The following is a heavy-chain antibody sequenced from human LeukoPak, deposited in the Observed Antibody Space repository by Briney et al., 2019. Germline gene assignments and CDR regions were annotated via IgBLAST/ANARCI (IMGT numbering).Heavy chain of an antibody. Sequence: GGSLRLSCAASGFTFGDYGMSWVRQAPGKGLEWVSGLNWDGGTTGHADSVKGRFTISRDNAKNSLCLQMNSLRAEDTALYYCARAQTYGDYRLLLDYWGQGTLVTVSS. J-gene: IGHJ4*02. CDR1: GFTFGDYG. CDR3: ARAQTYGDYRLLLDY. D-gene: IGHD4-17*01. CDR2: LNWDGGTT. V-gene: IGHV3-20*04.